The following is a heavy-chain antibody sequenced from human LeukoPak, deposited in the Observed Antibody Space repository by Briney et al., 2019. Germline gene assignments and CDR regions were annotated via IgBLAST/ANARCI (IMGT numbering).Heavy chain of an antibody. Sequence: SETLSLTCTVSGGSISTYYWSWIRQPPGKGLEWIGYVYYSGSTNCNPSLKSRVTISVDTSKNQFSLKLSSVTAADTAVYYCARGKPYAKDEIFDYWGQGTLVTVSS. CDR2: VYYSGST. V-gene: IGHV4-59*01. J-gene: IGHJ4*02. CDR1: GGSISTYY. D-gene: IGHD2-2*01. CDR3: ARGKPYAKDEIFDY.